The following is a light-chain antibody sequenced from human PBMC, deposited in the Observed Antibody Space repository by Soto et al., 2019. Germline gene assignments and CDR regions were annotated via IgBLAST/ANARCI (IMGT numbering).Light chain of an antibody. Sequence: QSALTQPASVSGSPGQSITISCTGTSSDIGGYKYVSWYQQHPGKAPKLIIYEVTNRPSGVSDRFSGSKSGNTASLTISGLQAEDEADYYCSSHTIYSTLLLFGGGTKLTVL. J-gene: IGLJ2*01. CDR3: SSHTIYSTLLL. V-gene: IGLV2-14*01. CDR1: SSDIGGYKY. CDR2: EVT.